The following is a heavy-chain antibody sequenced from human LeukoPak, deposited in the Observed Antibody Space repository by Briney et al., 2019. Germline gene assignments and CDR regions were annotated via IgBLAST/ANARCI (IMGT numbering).Heavy chain of an antibody. CDR1: GYTFTSYD. Sequence: GASVKVSCKXSGYTFTSYDINWVRQSTGQGLEWMGWMNPNSGNTGYSQKFQGRVTITRNTSISTAYMELSSLRSEDTAVYYCARADGLTVNQGYGYYYYMDVWGKGTTVTVSS. D-gene: IGHD4-17*01. CDR3: ARADGLTVNQGYGYYYYMDV. V-gene: IGHV1-8*03. J-gene: IGHJ6*03. CDR2: MNPNSGNT.